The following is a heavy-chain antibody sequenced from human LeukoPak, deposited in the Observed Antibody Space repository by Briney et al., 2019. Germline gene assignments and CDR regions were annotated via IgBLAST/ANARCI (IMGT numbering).Heavy chain of an antibody. Sequence: GGSLRLSCAASGFTFSSYAMSWVRQAPGQGLEWVSTLSDSGGDTYYADSVKGRFTISRDNSKSTLYLQMNSLRAEDTAVYYCARDWGAYYHFFDYWGQGTLVTVSS. CDR3: ARDWGAYYHFFDY. V-gene: IGHV3-23*01. CDR1: GFTFSSYA. D-gene: IGHD3-22*01. J-gene: IGHJ4*02. CDR2: LSDSGGDT.